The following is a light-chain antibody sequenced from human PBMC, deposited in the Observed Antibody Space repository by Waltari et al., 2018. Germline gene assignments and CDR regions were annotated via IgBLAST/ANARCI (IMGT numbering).Light chain of an antibody. CDR2: VNT. CDR1: SPNIGAGYD. Sequence: QSVLTQPPSVSGAPGQGVTISCTGSSPNIGAGYDVNWYQHLPGTAPKLLILVNTRRPSGVPDRFSGSRSGTSASLAITGLRTEDEGDYYCQTYDSSLSGRIFGGGTKVTVL. J-gene: IGLJ2*01. CDR3: QTYDSSLSGRI. V-gene: IGLV1-40*01.